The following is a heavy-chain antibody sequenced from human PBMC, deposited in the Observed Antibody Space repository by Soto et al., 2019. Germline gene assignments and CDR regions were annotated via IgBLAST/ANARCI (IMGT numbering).Heavy chain of an antibody. CDR2: VDDRGTT. CDR1: GGSINSANYY. J-gene: IGHJ4*02. Sequence: PSETLSLTCTVSGGSINSANYYWGWLRQAPGKGLEWIRNVDDRGTTYYNPSLKGRVTISVDTSKNQFSLKVSSVTAADSAVFFCVRHQRYSSGWYIDYWGQGTPVTVSS. D-gene: IGHD6-19*01. CDR3: VRHQRYSSGWYIDY. V-gene: IGHV4-39*01.